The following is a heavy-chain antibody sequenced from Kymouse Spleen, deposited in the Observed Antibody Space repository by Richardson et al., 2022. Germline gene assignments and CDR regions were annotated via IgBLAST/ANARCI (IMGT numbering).Heavy chain of an antibody. Sequence: QVQLVESGGGVVQPGRSLRLSCAASGFTFSSYGMHWVRQAPGKGLEWVAVISYDGSNKYYADSVKGRFTISRDNSKNTLYLQMNSLRAEDTAVYYCAKVIAYDFWSGYYDYGMDVWGQGTTVTVSS. V-gene: IGHV3-30*18. CDR3: AKVIAYDFWSGYYDYGMDV. J-gene: IGHJ6*02. CDR1: GFTFSSYG. D-gene: IGHD3-3*01. CDR2: ISYDGSNK.